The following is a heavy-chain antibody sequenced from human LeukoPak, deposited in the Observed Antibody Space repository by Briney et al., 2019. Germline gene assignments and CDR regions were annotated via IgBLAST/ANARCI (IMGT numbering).Heavy chain of an antibody. Sequence: GGSLRLSCAASGFTFSSYEMNWVRQAPGKGLEWVSYISSSGSTIYYADSVKGRFTISRDNAKNSLYLQMNSLRAEDTAVYYCARDHGGSPGRVGYFDYWGQRTLVTVSS. J-gene: IGHJ4*02. V-gene: IGHV3-48*03. CDR1: GFTFSSYE. D-gene: IGHD1-26*01. CDR2: ISSSGSTI. CDR3: ARDHGGSPGRVGYFDY.